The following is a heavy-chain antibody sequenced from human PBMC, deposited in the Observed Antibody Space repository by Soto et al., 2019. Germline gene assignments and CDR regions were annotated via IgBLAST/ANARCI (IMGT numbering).Heavy chain of an antibody. CDR1: GYTFTGYY. V-gene: IGHV1-2*02. CDR2: INPNSGGT. J-gene: IGHJ5*01. Sequence: ASVKVSCKASGYTFTGYYMHWVRQAPGQGLEWMGWINPNSGGTNYAQKFQGRVTMTRDTSISTAYMELSRLRSDDTAVYYCARPYDFWSGYYNFDSWGQGTLVTVSS. D-gene: IGHD3-3*01. CDR3: ARPYDFWSGYYNFDS.